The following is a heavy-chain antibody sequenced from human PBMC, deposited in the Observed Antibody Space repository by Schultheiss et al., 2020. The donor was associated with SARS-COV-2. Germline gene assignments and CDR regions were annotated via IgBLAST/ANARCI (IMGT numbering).Heavy chain of an antibody. CDR1: GGSISSYY. J-gene: IGHJ6*02. Sequence: SETLSLTCTVSGGSISSYYWSWIRQPPGKGLEWIGYIYYSGSTNYNPSLKSLVTISVDTSKNQFSLKLSSVTAADTAVYYCARVGKYDYVWGSYRYTGNYYYGMDVWGQGATVTVSS. CDR3: ARVGKYDYVWGSYRYTGNYYYGMDV. V-gene: IGHV4-59*12. D-gene: IGHD3-16*02. CDR2: IYYSGST.